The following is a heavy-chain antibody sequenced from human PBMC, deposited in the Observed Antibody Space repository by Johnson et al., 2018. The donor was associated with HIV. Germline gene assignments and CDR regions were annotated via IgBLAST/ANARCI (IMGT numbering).Heavy chain of an antibody. V-gene: IGHV3-30*02. CDR1: GFTFSSYG. CDR3: ASDYYYDSRARLGAFDI. Sequence: QVQLVESGGGVVQPGGSLRLSCAASGFTFSSYGMHWVRQAPGKGLEWVAFIRYDGSEKYYVDSVKGRFTISRDNAKNSLYLQMNSLRAEDTAVYYCASDYYYDSRARLGAFDIWGQGTMVTVSS. J-gene: IGHJ3*02. D-gene: IGHD3-22*01. CDR2: IRYDGSEK.